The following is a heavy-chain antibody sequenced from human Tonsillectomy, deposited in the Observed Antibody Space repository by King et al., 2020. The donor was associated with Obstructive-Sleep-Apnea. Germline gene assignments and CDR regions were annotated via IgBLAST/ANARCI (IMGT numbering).Heavy chain of an antibody. D-gene: IGHD3-22*01. Sequence: QVQLVESGGGVVQPGRSLRLSCAVSGFTFNNFAMHWVRQAPGKGLEWVAVISYDGSNKYYADSVKGRFAISRDNSKNTLYLQMNNLRAEDTAVYYCARDQADITMIVLVMSFDYWGQGTLVTVSS. V-gene: IGHV3-30*09. CDR2: ISYDGSNK. J-gene: IGHJ4*02. CDR3: ARDQADITMIVLVMSFDY. CDR1: GFTFNNFA.